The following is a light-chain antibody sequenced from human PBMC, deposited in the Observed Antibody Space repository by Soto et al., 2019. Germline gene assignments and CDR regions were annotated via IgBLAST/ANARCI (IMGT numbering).Light chain of an antibody. CDR1: STDIGANNY. CDR3: SSRVEATTGV. J-gene: IGLJ3*02. Sequence: QSVLTQPASVSGSPGQSITISCTGTSTDIGANNYVSWYQQHPGRAPKVMIYDVTNRPSGVFSRFSGSKSGNTASLTISGLQAEDEADYYCSSRVEATTGVFGGGTKVTVL. V-gene: IGLV2-14*01. CDR2: DVT.